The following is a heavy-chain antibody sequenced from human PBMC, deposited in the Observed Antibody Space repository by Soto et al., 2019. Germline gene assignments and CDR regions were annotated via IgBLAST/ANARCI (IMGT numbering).Heavy chain of an antibody. V-gene: IGHV3-30-3*01. CDR2: ISYDGSNK. D-gene: IGHD1-26*01. Sequence: GGSLRLSCAASGFTFSSYAMHWVRQAPGKGLEWVAVISYDGSNKYYADSVKGRFTISRDNSKNTLYLQMNSLRAEDTAVYYCARDGSGSYPEYYFDYWGQGTLVTVSS. J-gene: IGHJ4*02. CDR1: GFTFSSYA. CDR3: ARDGSGSYPEYYFDY.